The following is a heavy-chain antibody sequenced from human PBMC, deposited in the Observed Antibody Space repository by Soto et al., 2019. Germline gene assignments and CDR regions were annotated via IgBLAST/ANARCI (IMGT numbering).Heavy chain of an antibody. CDR2: INPSCGST. D-gene: IGHD4-4*01. J-gene: IGHJ4*02. Sequence: ASVKVSCKASGYTFTSYYMHWVRQAPVQGLEWMGIINPSCGSTSYAQKFQGRVTMARDTSTSTVYMELSSPRSEDTAVYYCAFTVTPDYYFHYWGEGTLVTVS. V-gene: IGHV1-46*01. CDR1: GYTFTSYY. CDR3: AFTVTPDYYFHY.